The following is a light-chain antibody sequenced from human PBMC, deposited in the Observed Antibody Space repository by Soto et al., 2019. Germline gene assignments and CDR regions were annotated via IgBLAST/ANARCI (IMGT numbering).Light chain of an antibody. CDR3: QQLNSYPLT. J-gene: IGKJ4*01. CDR1: QGISSY. Sequence: IPLTQSPSSLSASVGDRVTITCRASQGISSYLAWYQQKPGKAPKLLIYAASTLQSGGPSRFSGSGSGTDFTLTISSLQPEDFATYYCQQLNSYPLTVGGGTKVEIK. V-gene: IGKV1-9*01. CDR2: AAS.